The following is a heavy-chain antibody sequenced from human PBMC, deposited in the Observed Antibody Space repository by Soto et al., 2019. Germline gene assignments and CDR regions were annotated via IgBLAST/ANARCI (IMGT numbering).Heavy chain of an antibody. D-gene: IGHD2-21*02. CDR1: GYSFTSYW. CDR3: ARIGYCGGDCYSAFDI. Sequence: GESLKISCKGSGYSFTSYWIGWVRQMPGKGLEWMGIIYPGDSDTRYSPSFQDQVTISADKSISTAYLQWSSLKASDTAMYYCARIGYCGGDCYSAFDIWGQGTMVTVSS. V-gene: IGHV5-51*01. CDR2: IYPGDSDT. J-gene: IGHJ3*02.